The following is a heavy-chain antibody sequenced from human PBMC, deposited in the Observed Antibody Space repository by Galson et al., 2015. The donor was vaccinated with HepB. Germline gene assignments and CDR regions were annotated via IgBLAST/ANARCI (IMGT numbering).Heavy chain of an antibody. D-gene: IGHD2-2*02. J-gene: IGHJ3*02. V-gene: IGHV3-23*01. CDR3: AKDREAGVPAAIYAFDM. Sequence: SLRLSCAASGYTFSSYVMSWVRQAPGKGLEWVSTISGSGGSTSYADPVKGRFTISRDNSKNTLYLQMNSLRAEDTAIYYCAKDREAGVPAAIYAFDMWGQGTMVTVSS. CDR2: ISGSGGST. CDR1: GYTFSSYV.